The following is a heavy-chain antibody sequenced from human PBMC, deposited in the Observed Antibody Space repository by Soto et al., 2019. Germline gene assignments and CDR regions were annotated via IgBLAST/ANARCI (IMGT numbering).Heavy chain of an antibody. Sequence: GGSLRLSCAASWFTFSGSSMHCVRQASGKGLEWVGRIRSKANSYATAYAASVKGRFTISRDDSKNTAYLQMNSLKTEDTAVYYCTRRCSSTSCYIPDVWGQGTTVTVSS. V-gene: IGHV3-73*01. CDR1: WFTFSGSS. CDR3: TRRCSSTSCYIPDV. J-gene: IGHJ6*02. D-gene: IGHD2-2*02. CDR2: IRSKANSYAT.